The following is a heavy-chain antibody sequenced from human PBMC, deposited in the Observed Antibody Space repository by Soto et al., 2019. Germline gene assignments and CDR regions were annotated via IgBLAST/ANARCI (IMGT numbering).Heavy chain of an antibody. CDR3: AKDGYYDILTGYHHYMDV. J-gene: IGHJ6*03. D-gene: IGHD3-9*01. Sequence: QVQLVESGGGVVQPGRSLRLSCAASGFTFSSYGMHWVRQAPGKGLEWVAVISYDGSNKYYADSVKGRFTISRDNSRNKLYLQMNSLRAEDTAVYYCAKDGYYDILTGYHHYMDVWGKGTTVTVSS. V-gene: IGHV3-30*18. CDR2: ISYDGSNK. CDR1: GFTFSSYG.